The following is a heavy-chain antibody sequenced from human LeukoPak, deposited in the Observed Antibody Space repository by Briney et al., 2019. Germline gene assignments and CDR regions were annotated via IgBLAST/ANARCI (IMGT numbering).Heavy chain of an antibody. J-gene: IGHJ4*02. CDR3: ARDRLHYDSLTGYPAD. Sequence: GGSLRLSCAASGFTFSNYAMSWVRQAPGKGLEWVSSIHYSGGSTYYADSVKGRFTISRDNSKNTLYLQMNSLRAEDTAVYYCARDRLHYDSLTGYPADWGQGTLVTVSS. V-gene: IGHV3-23*01. CDR2: IHYSGGST. CDR1: GFTFSNYA. D-gene: IGHD3-9*01.